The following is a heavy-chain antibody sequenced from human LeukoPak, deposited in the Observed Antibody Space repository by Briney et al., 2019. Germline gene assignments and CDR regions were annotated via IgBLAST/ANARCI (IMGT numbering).Heavy chain of an antibody. J-gene: IGHJ4*02. D-gene: IGHD5-18*01. Sequence: SQTLSLTCPVSGGSISSGDYYWSWIRQHPGKRLEWIGYIYYSGDTYYNPSLKSRVTISVDTSKNQFSLKLSSVTAADTAVYYCARAPRDTNSWYYFDYWGQGTLVSVSS. CDR2: IYYSGDT. CDR3: ARAPRDTNSWYYFDY. CDR1: GGSISSGDYY. V-gene: IGHV4-31*02.